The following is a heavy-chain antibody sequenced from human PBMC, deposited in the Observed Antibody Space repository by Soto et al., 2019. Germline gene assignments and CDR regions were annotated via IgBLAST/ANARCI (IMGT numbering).Heavy chain of an antibody. CDR3: VNSDPAVAGTLLDY. D-gene: IGHD6-19*01. V-gene: IGHV3-23*01. CDR2: ISGGGGST. CDR1: GFTFSTYA. Sequence: PGGSLRLSCAASGFTFSTYAMSWVRQAPGKGLEWVSTISGGGGSTYYADSVKGRVTISRDNSKNTLYLQMNSLRAEDTAVYYCVNSDPAVAGTLLDYWGQGTLVTVSS. J-gene: IGHJ4*02.